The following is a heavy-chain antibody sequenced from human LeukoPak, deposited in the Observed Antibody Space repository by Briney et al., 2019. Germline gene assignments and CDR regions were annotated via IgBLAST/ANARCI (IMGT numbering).Heavy chain of an antibody. J-gene: IGHJ4*02. CDR3: ARGVDIVAGGFDY. D-gene: IGHD2-15*01. Sequence: ASVKVSCKASGGTFSSYAISWVRQAPGQGLEWMGGIIPIFGTPNYAQKFQGRVTITADKSTSTAYMELSSLRSEDTAVYYCARGVDIVAGGFDYWGQGTLVTVSS. V-gene: IGHV1-69*06. CDR2: IIPIFGTP. CDR1: GGTFSSYA.